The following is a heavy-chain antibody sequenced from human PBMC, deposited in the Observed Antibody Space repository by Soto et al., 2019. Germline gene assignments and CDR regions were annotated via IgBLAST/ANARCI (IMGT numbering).Heavy chain of an antibody. CDR2: ISAYNGNT. CDR3: ARGEYGDYVVPIPTLDY. Sequence: QVQLVQSGAEVKKPGAPVKVYCKASGYTFTSYGISWVRQAPGQGLEWMGWISAYNGNTNYAQKLQGRVTMTTDTSTSTAYMELRSLRSDDTAVYYCARGEYGDYVVPIPTLDYWGQGTLVTVSS. V-gene: IGHV1-18*01. CDR1: GYTFTSYG. D-gene: IGHD4-17*01. J-gene: IGHJ4*02.